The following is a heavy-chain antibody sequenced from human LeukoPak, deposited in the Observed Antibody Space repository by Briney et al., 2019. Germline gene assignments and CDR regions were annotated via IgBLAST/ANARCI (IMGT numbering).Heavy chain of an antibody. J-gene: IGHJ6*03. CDR3: ARLGYCSDSSCYKDPLNPHYTDV. Sequence: SETLSLTCAVYGGSFSGNWWSWIRQPPGKGLEWVGEINRNGNTSYNPSLKSRVTISVDTSKNQFSLKMSSVTAADTAVYYCARLGYCSDSSCYKDPLNPHYTDVWGKGTTVTVSS. V-gene: IGHV4-34*01. D-gene: IGHD2-2*02. CDR1: GGSFSGNW. CDR2: INRNGNT.